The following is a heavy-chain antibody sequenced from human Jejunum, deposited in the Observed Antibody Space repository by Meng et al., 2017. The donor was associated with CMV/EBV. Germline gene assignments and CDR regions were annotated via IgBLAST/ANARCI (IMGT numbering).Heavy chain of an antibody. Sequence: VSGYSITDYYWSWIRQSTGKGLEWIGYIYYSGRTRYNPSMEGRGGISIDTSRKHFSLKMRSVTAADTATYYCARDNGDKYYGMDVWGQGTKVTVSS. V-gene: IGHV4-59*01. CDR3: ARDNGDKYYGMDV. CDR1: GYSITDYY. J-gene: IGHJ6*02. CDR2: IYYSGRT.